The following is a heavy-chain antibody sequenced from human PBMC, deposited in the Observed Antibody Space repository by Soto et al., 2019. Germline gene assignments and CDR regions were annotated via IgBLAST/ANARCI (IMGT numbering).Heavy chain of an antibody. Sequence: SETLSLTCTVSGGSISSSSYYWGWIRHPPGKGLEWIGSIYYSGSTYYNPSLKSRVTISVDTSKNQFSLKLSSVTAADTAVYYCARSPYDFWSGYPNNWFDPWGQGTLVTVSS. CDR2: IYYSGST. V-gene: IGHV4-39*01. CDR1: GGSISSSSYY. J-gene: IGHJ5*02. CDR3: ARSPYDFWSGYPNNWFDP. D-gene: IGHD3-3*01.